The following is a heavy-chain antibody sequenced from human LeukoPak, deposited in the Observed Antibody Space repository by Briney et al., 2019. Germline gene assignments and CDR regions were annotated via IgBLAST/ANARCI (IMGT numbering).Heavy chain of an antibody. J-gene: IGHJ5*02. CDR1: GYTFTGYY. CDR2: INPNSGGT. D-gene: IGHD3-3*01. Sequence: GASVKVSCKASGYTFTGYYMHWVRQAPGQGLEWMGRINPNSGGTNYAQKFQGRVTMTRDTSISTAYMELSRLRSDDTAVYYCARTYYDFWSGYNVRERFDPWGQGTLVTVSS. V-gene: IGHV1-2*06. CDR3: ARTYYDFWSGYNVRERFDP.